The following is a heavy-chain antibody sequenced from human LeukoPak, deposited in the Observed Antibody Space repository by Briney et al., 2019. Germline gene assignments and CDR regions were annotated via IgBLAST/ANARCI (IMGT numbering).Heavy chain of an antibody. J-gene: IGHJ4*02. CDR2: ISYDGSNK. CDR1: GFTFSSYG. V-gene: IGHV3-30*03. Sequence: PGGSLRLSCAASGFTFSSYGMHWVRQAPGKGLEWVAVISYDGSNKYYADSVKGRFTISRDNSKNTLYLQMNSLRAEDTAVYYCALERRVDYWGQGTLVTVSS. CDR3: ALERRVDY. D-gene: IGHD1-1*01.